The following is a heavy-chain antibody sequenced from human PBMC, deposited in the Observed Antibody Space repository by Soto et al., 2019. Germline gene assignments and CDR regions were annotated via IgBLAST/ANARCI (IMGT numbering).Heavy chain of an antibody. Sequence: ASVKVSCKASGYSFSSYGIHWVRQAPGQGLEWMGWINADNGNTNYAQKFEGRVTITTDTSASTAYMELSSLRSEDTAVYYCAREGIAVAGPYYYYGMDVWG. J-gene: IGHJ6*02. CDR3: AREGIAVAGPYYYYGMDV. CDR2: INADNGNT. CDR1: GYSFSSYG. D-gene: IGHD6-19*01. V-gene: IGHV1-3*01.